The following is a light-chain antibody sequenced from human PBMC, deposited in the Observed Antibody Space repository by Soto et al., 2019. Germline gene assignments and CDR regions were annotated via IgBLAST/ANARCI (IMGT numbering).Light chain of an antibody. CDR2: EVT. J-gene: IGLJ1*01. V-gene: IGLV2-23*02. Sequence: QSVLTQPASVSGSPGQSITISCTGTSGDVGRYDFVSWYQQHPGKVPKVMIYEVTKRPSGVSNRFSGSKSGNTAFLTISGLQAEDEADYYCCSDAGSGIYVFGTGTKGTVL. CDR1: SGDVGRYDF. CDR3: CSDAGSGIYV.